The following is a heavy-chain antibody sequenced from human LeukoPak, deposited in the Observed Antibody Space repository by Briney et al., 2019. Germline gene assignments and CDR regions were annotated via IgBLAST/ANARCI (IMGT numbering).Heavy chain of an antibody. Sequence: GGSLRLSCAASGFTFSSYSMNWVRQAPGKGLEWVSSISSRRSYIYYADSLKGRFTISRDNAKNSLYLQMNSLRAEDTAVYYCARGTPEYAFDIWDQGTMVTVSS. J-gene: IGHJ3*02. CDR3: ARGTPEYAFDI. CDR1: GFTFSSYS. V-gene: IGHV3-21*01. CDR2: ISSRRSYI.